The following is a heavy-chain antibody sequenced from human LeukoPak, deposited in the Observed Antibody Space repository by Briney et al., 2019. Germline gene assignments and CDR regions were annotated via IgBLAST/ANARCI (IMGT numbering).Heavy chain of an antibody. CDR3: ARAMYYDFWSGYPNFDY. CDR1: GYSISSGYY. CDR2: IYHSGST. Sequence: SSETLSLTCAVSGYSISSGYYWGWIRQPPGKGLEWIGRIYHSGSTYYNPSLKSRVTISVDTSKNQFSPKLSSVTAADTAVYYCARAMYYDFWSGYPNFDYWGQGTLVTVSS. J-gene: IGHJ4*02. D-gene: IGHD3-3*01. V-gene: IGHV4-38-2*01.